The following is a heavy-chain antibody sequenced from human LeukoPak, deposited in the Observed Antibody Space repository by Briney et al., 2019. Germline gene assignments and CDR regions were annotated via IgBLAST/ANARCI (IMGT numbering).Heavy chain of an antibody. D-gene: IGHD4-11*01. V-gene: IGHV3-30*04. CDR3: ARWGHSDYSSFPTKFDY. J-gene: IGHJ4*02. Sequence: GGSLRLSCAASGFTFSSYAMHWVRQALGKGLEWVAVISYDGSNKYYADSVKGRFTISRDNSKNTLYLQVNSLRAEDTAIYYCARWGHSDYSSFPTKFDYWGQGTLVTVSS. CDR1: GFTFSSYA. CDR2: ISYDGSNK.